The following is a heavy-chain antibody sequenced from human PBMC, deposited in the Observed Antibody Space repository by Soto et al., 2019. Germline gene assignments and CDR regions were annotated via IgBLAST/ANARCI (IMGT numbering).Heavy chain of an antibody. J-gene: IGHJ5*02. V-gene: IGHV3-23*01. CDR3: ATRYSGYDRGSSWFDP. CDR1: GFNFRNYG. Sequence: GGSLRLSCVGSGFNFRNYGMNWVRQAPGKGLEWVSSVSDTGGSTYYADSVKGRFSISRDNSKSTLYLQMNSLRAEDTALYYCATRYSGYDRGSSWFDPWGQGTLVTVSS. D-gene: IGHD5-12*01. CDR2: VSDTGGST.